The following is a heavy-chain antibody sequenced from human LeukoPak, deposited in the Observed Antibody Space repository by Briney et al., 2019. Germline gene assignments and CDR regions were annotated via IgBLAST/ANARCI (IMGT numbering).Heavy chain of an antibody. V-gene: IGHV3-30-3*01. CDR3: ARERTGWYFDY. CDR1: GFTFSSYA. Sequence: PGGSLRLSCAASGFTFSSYAMHWVRQAPGKGLEWVTMISYDGNDKYYADSVKGRFIISRDNSKNTLYLQMNSLRAEDTAVYYCARERTGWYFDYWGQGTLVTVSS. J-gene: IGHJ4*02. CDR2: ISYDGNDK. D-gene: IGHD3/OR15-3a*01.